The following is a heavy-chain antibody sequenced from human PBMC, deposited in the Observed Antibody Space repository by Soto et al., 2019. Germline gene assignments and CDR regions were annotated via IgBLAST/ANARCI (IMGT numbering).Heavy chain of an antibody. V-gene: IGHV4-39*01. CDR1: GGSISSSSYY. CDR2: IYYSGST. D-gene: IGHD1-1*01. J-gene: IGHJ6*02. CDR3: ARQVPYYYGMDV. Sequence: KSSETLSLTCTVSGGSISSSSYYWGWIRQPPGKGLEWIGSIYYSGSTYYNPSLKSRVTISVDTSKNQFSLKLSSVTAADTAVYYCARQVPYYYGMDVWGQGTTVTV.